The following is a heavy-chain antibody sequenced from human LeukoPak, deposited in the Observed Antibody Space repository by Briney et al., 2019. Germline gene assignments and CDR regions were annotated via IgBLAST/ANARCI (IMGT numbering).Heavy chain of an antibody. V-gene: IGHV1-69*04. D-gene: IGHD3-22*01. CDR3: ARALYYDSSGYYSSSYYYFQH. J-gene: IGHJ1*01. CDR2: IIPILGIA. Sequence: SVKVSCKASGGTFSSYAISWVRQAPGQGLEWMGRIIPILGIANYAQKFQGRVTITADKSTSTAYMELSSLRSEDTAEYYCARALYYDSSGYYSSSYYYFQHWGQGTLVTVSS. CDR1: GGTFSSYA.